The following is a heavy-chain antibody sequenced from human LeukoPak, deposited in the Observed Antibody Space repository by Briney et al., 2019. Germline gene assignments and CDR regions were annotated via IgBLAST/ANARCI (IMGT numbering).Heavy chain of an antibody. CDR1: GGSFSGYY. CDR3: ARGRTYCSSTSCYSNWFDP. Sequence: SETLSLTCAVYGGSFSGYYWSWIRQPPGKGVEWIGELNHSGSTNYNPSLKSRVTISVDTSKNQFSMKLSPVTAADTAVYYCARGRTYCSSTSCYSNWFDPWGQGTLVTVSS. J-gene: IGHJ5*02. D-gene: IGHD2-2*01. CDR2: LNHSGST. V-gene: IGHV4-34*01.